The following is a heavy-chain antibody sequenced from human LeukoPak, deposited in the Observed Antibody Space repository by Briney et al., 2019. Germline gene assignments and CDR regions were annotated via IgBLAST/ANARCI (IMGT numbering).Heavy chain of an antibody. V-gene: IGHV3-66*01. D-gene: IGHD3-22*01. CDR2: IYSGGST. Sequence: PGGSLRLSCAASGFTVSSNYMSWVRQAPGKGLEWVSVIYSGGSTYYADSVKGRFTISRDNSKNTLYLQMNSLRAEDTAVYYCARGASGYSLDFDYWGQGTLVTVSS. J-gene: IGHJ4*02. CDR3: ARGASGYSLDFDY. CDR1: GFTVSSNY.